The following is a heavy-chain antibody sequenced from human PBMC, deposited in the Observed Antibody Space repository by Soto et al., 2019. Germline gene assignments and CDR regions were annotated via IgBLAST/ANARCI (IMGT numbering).Heavy chain of an antibody. CDR3: ARGPGGPDGPGDY. D-gene: IGHD2-15*01. CDR2: INAGNGNT. CDR1: GYTFTNYA. V-gene: IGHV1-3*01. J-gene: IGHJ4*02. Sequence: QVQLVQSGAEVKKPGASVKVSCKASGYTFTNYAMHWVRQAPGQRLEWMGWINAGNGNTKYSQKFQGSVTITRDTSARTAYMDLSGLRSEDTAVYYCARGPGGPDGPGDYWGQGTLVTVSS.